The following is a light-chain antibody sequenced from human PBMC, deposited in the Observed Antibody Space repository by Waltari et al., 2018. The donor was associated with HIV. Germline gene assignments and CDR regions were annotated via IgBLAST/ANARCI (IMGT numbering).Light chain of an antibody. CDR1: SSDVGGYNY. CDR3: SSYTTTSAWV. CDR2: EVS. V-gene: IGLV2-14*01. J-gene: IGLJ3*02. Sequence: QSALTQPASVSGSLGQSLTLSCTGTSSDVGGYNYVPWYQQHPGKAPKGMIYEVSSRPAGVSNRFSGSPAGNTAFLTISGLQAEDEADYCCSSYTTTSAWVFGGGTKLTVL.